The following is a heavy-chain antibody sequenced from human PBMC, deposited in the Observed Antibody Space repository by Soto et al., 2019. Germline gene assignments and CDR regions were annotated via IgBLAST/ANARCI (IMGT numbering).Heavy chain of an antibody. V-gene: IGHV3-53*01. J-gene: IGHJ5*02. CDR2: IHPDGAT. CDR1: GFDVSYNY. D-gene: IGHD6-19*01. CDR3: GSIAVAEGFDP. Sequence: TGGSLRLSCAASGFDVSYNYMSWVRQAPGKGLEWLSIIHPDGATYYAGSVKGRFTISRDNSKNTVHLQMNDLRGDDTAVYYCGSIAVAEGFDPWGKGTLVTVSS.